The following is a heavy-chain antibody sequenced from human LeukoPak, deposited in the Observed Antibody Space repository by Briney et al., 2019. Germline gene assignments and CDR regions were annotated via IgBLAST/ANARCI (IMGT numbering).Heavy chain of an antibody. J-gene: IGHJ4*02. V-gene: IGHV3-48*03. Sequence: GGSLRLSCAASGFTFRSYEMNWVRQAPGKGLEWLSYISSSGNTIYYADSVKGRFTISRDNAKNSLYLQMNSLRAEDTAVYYCVRGGIIQEAGTGIDDWGQGTLVTVYS. CDR2: ISSSGNTI. CDR3: VRGGIIQEAGTGIDD. D-gene: IGHD6-13*01. CDR1: GFTFRSYE.